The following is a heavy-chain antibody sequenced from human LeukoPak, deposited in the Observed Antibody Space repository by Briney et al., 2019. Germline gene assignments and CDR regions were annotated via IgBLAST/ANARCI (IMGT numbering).Heavy chain of an antibody. CDR2: MNPNSANT. V-gene: IGHV1-8*01. D-gene: IGHD3-10*01. J-gene: IGHJ4*02. Sequence: ASVKVWCKASGHPFASDDIYWVRPDTEKKLEWMGWMNPNSANTGYAQNFQGRVTMTRNTSISTAYMELSSLRSEDTAVYYCAIRFSRGSGSAIDYWGQGTLVTVSS. CDR3: AIRFSRGSGSAIDY. CDR1: GHPFASDD.